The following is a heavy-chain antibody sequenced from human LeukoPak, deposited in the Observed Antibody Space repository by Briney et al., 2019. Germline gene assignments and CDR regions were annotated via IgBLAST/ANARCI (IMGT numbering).Heavy chain of an antibody. CDR1: GYTFTSYD. CDR3: ALGAMAVTTEGYYYYMDV. V-gene: IGHV1-8*01. Sequence: GASVKVSCKASGYTFTSYDINWVRQATGQGLEWMGWMNPNSGNTGYAQKFQGRVTMTRNTSISTAYMELSSLRSEDTAVYYCALGAMAVTTEGYYYYMDVWGKGTTVTVSS. CDR2: MNPNSGNT. J-gene: IGHJ6*03. D-gene: IGHD4-11*01.